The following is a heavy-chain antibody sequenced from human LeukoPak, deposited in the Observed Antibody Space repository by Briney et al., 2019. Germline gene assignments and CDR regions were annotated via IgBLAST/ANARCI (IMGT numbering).Heavy chain of an antibody. CDR1: GFTFSSYW. J-gene: IGHJ4*02. D-gene: IGHD1-26*01. V-gene: IGHV3-7*03. Sequence: GGSLRLSCAASGFTFSSYWMSWARQAPGKGLEWVANIKQDGGEKYYVDSVKGRFTISRDDSKNTLYLQVNSLRAEDTAVYYCAKAGSIRFDYWGQGTLVTVSS. CDR3: AKAGSIRFDY. CDR2: IKQDGGEK.